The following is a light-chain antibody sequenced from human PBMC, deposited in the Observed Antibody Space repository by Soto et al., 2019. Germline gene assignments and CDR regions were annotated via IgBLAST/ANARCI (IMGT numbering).Light chain of an antibody. CDR1: SSNIGSNT. CDR3: AAWDGSLRGYV. CDR2: SNN. J-gene: IGLJ1*01. Sequence: QSVLTQPPSTSGTPGQRVTISCSGSSSNIGSNTVNWYQHLPGTAPKLPIYSNNQRPSGVPDRFSGSKSGTSASLAVSGLQSEDEADYYCAAWDGSLRGYVFGTGTKVTVL. V-gene: IGLV1-44*01.